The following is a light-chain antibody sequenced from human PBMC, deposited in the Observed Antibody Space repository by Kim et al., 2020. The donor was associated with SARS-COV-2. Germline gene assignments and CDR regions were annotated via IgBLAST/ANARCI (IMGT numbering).Light chain of an antibody. CDR1: VLAKKY. Sequence: GSPGQTARITCSGDVLAKKYARWFQQKPGQAPVLVIYKDSERPSGIPERFSGSSSGTTVTLTISGAQVEDEADYYCYSAADNDVVFGGGTQLTVL. J-gene: IGLJ2*01. V-gene: IGLV3-27*01. CDR2: KDS. CDR3: YSAADNDVV.